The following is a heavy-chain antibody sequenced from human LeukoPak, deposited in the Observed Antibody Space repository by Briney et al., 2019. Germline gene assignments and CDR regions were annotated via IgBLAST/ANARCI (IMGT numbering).Heavy chain of an antibody. CDR3: AKPISGGLAVTADWFDP. CDR2: IIANSGAT. CDR1: GFAFSFFA. J-gene: IGHJ5*01. V-gene: IGHV3-23*01. Sequence: GGSLRLSCAASGFAFSFFAMSWLRQPPGKGLEWVSTIIANSGATSYAASVRGRFTSSRDNSKNKLYLQLNSLRAEDTAVYYCAKPISGGLAVTADWFDPWGQGTLVVVCS. D-gene: IGHD6-19*01.